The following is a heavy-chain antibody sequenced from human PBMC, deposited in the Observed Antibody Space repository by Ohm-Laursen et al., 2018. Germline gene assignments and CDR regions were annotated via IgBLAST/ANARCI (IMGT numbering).Heavy chain of an antibody. Sequence: RSLRLSCAAAGFTFDDYAMHWVRQAPGKGLEWVSGISWNSGSIGYADSVKGRFTISRDNAKNSLYLQMNSLRAEDTALYYCAKDSYDRGFDIWGQGTMVTVSS. CDR2: ISWNSGSI. CDR1: GFTFDDYA. CDR3: AKDSYDRGFDI. J-gene: IGHJ3*02. D-gene: IGHD3-9*01. V-gene: IGHV3-9*01.